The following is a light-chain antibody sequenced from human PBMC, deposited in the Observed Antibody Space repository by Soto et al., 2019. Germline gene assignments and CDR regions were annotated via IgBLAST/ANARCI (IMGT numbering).Light chain of an antibody. CDR2: SHN. V-gene: IGLV1-44*01. CDR3: SSYTSSSTLV. J-gene: IGLJ2*01. Sequence: QSVLIQPPSASGTPGQTATISCSGSSSNIGTHTVTWYQQVPGTAPKLLIFSHNQRPSGVPDRFSGSQSGTSASLAISGLQSDDEADYYCSSYTSSSTLVFGGGTKLTVL. CDR1: SSNIGTHT.